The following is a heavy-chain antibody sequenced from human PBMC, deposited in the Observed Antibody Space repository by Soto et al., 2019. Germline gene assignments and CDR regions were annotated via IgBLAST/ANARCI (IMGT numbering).Heavy chain of an antibody. V-gene: IGHV4-34*01. D-gene: IGHD1-1*01. J-gene: IGHJ6*02. CDR1: GGSFSGYY. CDR3: ARTGSTGTKVYGMDV. Sequence: SETLSLTCAVYGGSFSGYYWSWIRQPPGKGLEWIGEINHSGSTNYNPSLKSRVTISVDTSKNQFSLKLSSVTAADTAVYYCARTGSTGTKVYGMDVWGQGTTVTVSS. CDR2: INHSGST.